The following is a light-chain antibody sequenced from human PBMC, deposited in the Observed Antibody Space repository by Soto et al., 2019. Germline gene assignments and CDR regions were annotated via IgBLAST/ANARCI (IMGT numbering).Light chain of an antibody. CDR1: QSVSSY. CDR3: QQRSNWPVT. Sequence: EIVLTQSPGTLSLSPGERATLSCRVSQSVSSYLAWYQQKPGQAPRLLIYDASTRATGISARFSGSGSGTDFTLTISSLEPEDFAMYYCQQRSNWPVTFGKGTKV. CDR2: DAS. V-gene: IGKV3-11*01. J-gene: IGKJ1*01.